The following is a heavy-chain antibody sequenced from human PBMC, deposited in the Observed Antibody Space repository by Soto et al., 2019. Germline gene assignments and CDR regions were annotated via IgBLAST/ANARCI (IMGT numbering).Heavy chain of an antibody. CDR2: ISGSGGST. Sequence: GGSLSLSCAASGFTFSSYAMSWVRQAPGKGLEWVSAISGSGGSTYYADSVKGRFTISRDNSKNTLYLQMNSLRAEDTAVYYCAKVQGSGYRYGLGYYYYGMDVWGQGTTVTVSS. CDR1: GFTFSSYA. CDR3: AKVQGSGYRYGLGYYYYGMDV. D-gene: IGHD5-18*01. J-gene: IGHJ6*02. V-gene: IGHV3-23*01.